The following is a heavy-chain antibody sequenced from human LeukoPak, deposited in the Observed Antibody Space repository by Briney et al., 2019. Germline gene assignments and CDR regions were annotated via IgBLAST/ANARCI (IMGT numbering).Heavy chain of an antibody. V-gene: IGHV4-38-2*01. CDR1: GYSISSGYY. D-gene: IGHD7-27*01. Sequence: PSETLSLTCAVSGYSISSGYYWGWSRQPPGKGVEWIGSIYHSRSTYYNPSLKSRVTISVDTSKNQFSLKLSSVTAADTAVYYCARRNWGPVDYWGQGTLVTVSS. J-gene: IGHJ4*02. CDR3: ARRNWGPVDY. CDR2: IYHSRST.